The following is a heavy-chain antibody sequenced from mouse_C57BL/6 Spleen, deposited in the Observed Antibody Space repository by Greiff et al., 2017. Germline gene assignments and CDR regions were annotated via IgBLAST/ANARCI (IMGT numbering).Heavy chain of an antibody. CDR1: GFTFSDYG. J-gene: IGHJ2*01. CDR2: ISSGSSTI. CDR3: ARSTTVAGDY. V-gene: IGHV5-17*01. Sequence: EVMLVESGGGLVQSGRSLRLSCAASGFTFSDYGMHWVRQAPEKGLEWVAYISSGSSTIYYADTVKGRFTISRDNAKNTLFLQMTSLRSEDTAMYYCARSTTVAGDYWGQGTTLTVSS. D-gene: IGHD1-1*01.